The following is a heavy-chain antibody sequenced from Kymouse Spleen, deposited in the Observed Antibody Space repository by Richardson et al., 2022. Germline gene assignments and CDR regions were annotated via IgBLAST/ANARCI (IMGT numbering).Heavy chain of an antibody. CDR2: ISWNSGSI. CDR3: AKDIHYGSGSPYYYYYGMDV. J-gene: IGHJ6*02. V-gene: IGHV3-9*01. D-gene: IGHD3-10*01. Sequence: EVQLVESGGGLVQPGRSLRLSCAASGFTFDDYAMHWVRQAPGKGLEWVSGISWNSGSIGYADSVKGRFTISRDNAKNSLYLQMNSLRAEDTALYYCAKDIHYGSGSPYYYYYGMDVWGQGTTVTVSS. CDR1: GFTFDDYA.